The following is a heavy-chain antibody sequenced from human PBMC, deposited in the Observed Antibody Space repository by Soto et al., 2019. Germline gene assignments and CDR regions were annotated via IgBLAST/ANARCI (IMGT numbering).Heavy chain of an antibody. J-gene: IGHJ6*01. CDR1: GGTFSSYA. D-gene: IGHD3-9*01. CDR3: ASILGSNHSSYGMD. CDR2: IIPIFGTA. V-gene: IGHV1-69*13. Sequence: SLKVSCKASGGTFSSYAIIWVRQAPGQGLEWMGGIIPIFGTANYAQKFQGSVTITAYESTSTAYIAVSSLRSEDTSVYYCASILGSNHSSYGMD.